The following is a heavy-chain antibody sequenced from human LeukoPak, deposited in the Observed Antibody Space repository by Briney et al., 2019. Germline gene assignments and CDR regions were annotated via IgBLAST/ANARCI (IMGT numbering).Heavy chain of an antibody. Sequence: PSETLSLTCAVSGGSISSGGYSWSWIRQPPGKGLEWIGYIYHSGSTYYNPSLKSRATISVDRSKNQFSLKLSSVTAADTAVYYCASLRWYGFDYWGQGTLVTVSS. CDR3: ASLRWYGFDY. CDR1: GGSISSGGYS. J-gene: IGHJ4*02. V-gene: IGHV4-30-2*01. D-gene: IGHD4-23*01. CDR2: IYHSGST.